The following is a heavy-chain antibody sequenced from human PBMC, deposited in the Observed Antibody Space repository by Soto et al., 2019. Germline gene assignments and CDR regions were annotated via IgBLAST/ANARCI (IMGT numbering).Heavy chain of an antibody. D-gene: IGHD2-8*02. J-gene: IGHJ4*02. CDR2: INHSGST. Sequence: SETLSLACTVSGGSISGYYWTWIRQPPGTGLEWIGEINHSGSTNYNPSLKSRVTISVDTSKNQFSLKLTSVTAADTAVYYCARDKITGLFHYWGQGTLVTVSS. CDR1: GGSISGYY. CDR3: ARDKITGLFHY. V-gene: IGHV4-34*01.